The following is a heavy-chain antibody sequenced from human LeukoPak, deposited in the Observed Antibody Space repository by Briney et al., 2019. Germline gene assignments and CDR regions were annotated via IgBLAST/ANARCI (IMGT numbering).Heavy chain of an antibody. Sequence: GGSLRLSCAASGFTFSSYSMNWVRQAPGKGLEWVANIKPDGSEKYYVDSVKGRFTISRDNTENSLYLQVNSLRAEDTAVYYCARFRSPFDYWGQGTLVTVSS. CDR3: ARFRSPFDY. CDR1: GFTFSSYS. J-gene: IGHJ4*02. CDR2: IKPDGSEK. V-gene: IGHV3-7*01.